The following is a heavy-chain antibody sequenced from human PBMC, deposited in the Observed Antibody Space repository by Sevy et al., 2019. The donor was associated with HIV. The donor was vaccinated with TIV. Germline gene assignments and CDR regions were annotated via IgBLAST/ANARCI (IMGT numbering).Heavy chain of an antibody. CDR2: IYYSGST. V-gene: IGHV4-39*01. D-gene: IGHD2-21*01. CDR3: ARPYCGGDCPGNWFDP. J-gene: IGHJ5*02. Sequence: SETLSLTCTVSGGSISSCSYYWGWIRQPPGKGLEWIGSIYYSGSTYYNPSLKSRVTISVDTSKNQFSLKLSSVTAADTAVYYCARPYCGGDCPGNWFDPWGQGTLVTVSS. CDR1: GGSISSCSYY.